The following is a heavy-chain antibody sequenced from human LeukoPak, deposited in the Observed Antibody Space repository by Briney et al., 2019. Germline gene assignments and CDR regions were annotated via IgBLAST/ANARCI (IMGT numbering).Heavy chain of an antibody. CDR1: GFTFNTYG. CDR2: IRYDASSK. J-gene: IGHJ4*02. D-gene: IGHD6-13*01. V-gene: IGHV3-30*02. Sequence: TGGSLRLSCAASGFTFNTYGMHWVRQTPGKGVEWVACIRYDASSKYYADSVKGRFTISRDNSKNTLYLQMNSLRAEDTDVYYCARALNPWLAAWDPFDFWGQGTLVTVSS. CDR3: ARALNPWLAAWDPFDF.